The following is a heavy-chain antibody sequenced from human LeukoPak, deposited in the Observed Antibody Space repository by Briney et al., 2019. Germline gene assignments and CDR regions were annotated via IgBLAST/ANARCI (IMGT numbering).Heavy chain of an antibody. CDR2: IYTSGNT. D-gene: IGHD6-13*01. CDR1: GGSISSGSYC. CDR3: ARVYYSNSYDYWYFDL. Sequence: SETLSLTCTVSGGSISSGSYCWSWIRQPAGKGLEWIGHIYTSGNTNYNPSLKSRVTISVGTSKNQFSLKLSSVTAADTAVYYCARVYYSNSYDYWYFDLWGRGTLVTVSS. V-gene: IGHV4-61*09. J-gene: IGHJ2*01.